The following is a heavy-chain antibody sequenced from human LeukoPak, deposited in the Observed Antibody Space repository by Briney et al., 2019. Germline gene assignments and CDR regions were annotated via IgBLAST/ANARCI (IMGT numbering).Heavy chain of an antibody. J-gene: IGHJ4*02. CDR1: GYTFTGYH. V-gene: IGHV1-2*02. CDR3: ARELYGSGTYGFDY. D-gene: IGHD3-10*01. CDR2: INPNSGDT. Sequence: ASVNVSCKASGYTFTGYHMHWLRQAPGQGLEWMGCINPNSGDTNYAQRLQGRVTMTRDTSITTAYMELSSLRSDDTAVYDCARELYGSGTYGFDYWGQGTLVTVSS.